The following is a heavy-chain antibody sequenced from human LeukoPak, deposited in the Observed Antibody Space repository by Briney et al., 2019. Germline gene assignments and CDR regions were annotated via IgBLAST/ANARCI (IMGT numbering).Heavy chain of an antibody. V-gene: IGHV3-23*01. J-gene: IGHJ3*02. Sequence: PGRSLRLSCAASGFTFSSYAMSWVRQSPGKGLEWVSCISHSGGSTYYADSVKGRVTISRDNSKKTMYLQMNSLRAEDTAVYYCAKGYGTMIDDAFDIWGQGTMVTVSS. CDR3: AKGYGTMIDDAFDI. D-gene: IGHD3-22*01. CDR2: ISHSGGST. CDR1: GFTFSSYA.